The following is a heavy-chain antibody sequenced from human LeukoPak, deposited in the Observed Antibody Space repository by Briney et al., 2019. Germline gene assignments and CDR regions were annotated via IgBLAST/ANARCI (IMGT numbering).Heavy chain of an antibody. Sequence: GESLKISCKGSGYNFTIYWIGWVRQMPGKGLEWMGIIYPGDSDTRYSPSFQGQVTISADKSISTAYLQWSSLKASDTAMYYCARRWPDCSGGSCYSGWFDPWGQGTLVTVSS. V-gene: IGHV5-51*01. D-gene: IGHD2-15*01. J-gene: IGHJ5*02. CDR1: GYNFTIYW. CDR3: ARRWPDCSGGSCYSGWFDP. CDR2: IYPGDSDT.